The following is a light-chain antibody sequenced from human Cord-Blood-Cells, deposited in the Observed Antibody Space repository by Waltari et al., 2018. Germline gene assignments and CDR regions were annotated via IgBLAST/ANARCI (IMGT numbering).Light chain of an antibody. CDR2: TDS. CDR1: TLGDKY. CDR3: QAWDISTVV. J-gene: IGLJ2*01. Sequence: SYELTKPPSVSVSPGQTASITCPGDTLGDKYACWYQQKPGHASVLVIYTDSTRPSGIPERFPVSNSGNTATLTIGGTQAMDEADYYCQAWDISTVVVGGGTKLTVL. V-gene: IGLV3-1*01.